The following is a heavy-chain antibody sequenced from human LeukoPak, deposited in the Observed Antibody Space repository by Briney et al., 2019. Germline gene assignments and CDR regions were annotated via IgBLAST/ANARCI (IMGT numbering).Heavy chain of an antibody. CDR3: ARENSGWTEDGYFDY. J-gene: IGHJ4*02. CDR2: IYSGGST. V-gene: IGHV3-53*01. D-gene: IGHD6-19*01. Sequence: GGSLRLSCAASGFTVSSNYMSWVHQAPGKGLEWVSVIYSGGSTYYADSVKGRFAISRDNSKNTLYLQMNSLRAEDTAVYYCARENSGWTEDGYFDYWGQGTLVTVSS. CDR1: GFTVSSNY.